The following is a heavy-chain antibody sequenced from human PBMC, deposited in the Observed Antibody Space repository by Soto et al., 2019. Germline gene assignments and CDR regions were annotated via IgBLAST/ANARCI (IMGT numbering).Heavy chain of an antibody. CDR2: TYYSGSS. CDR1: GSAIISGVYY. CDR3: ARDHLSSIAAHSGMDV. Sequence: STTLPLTGTFSGSAIISGVYYWTWIRQHPGKRLAWIAYTYYSGSSCCNPSLKSRVTISVDPSKNQLSLKLSSVTAADTAVYYXARDHLSSIAAHSGMDVWGQGTTVTVSS. J-gene: IGHJ6*02. V-gene: IGHV4-31*02. D-gene: IGHD6-6*01.